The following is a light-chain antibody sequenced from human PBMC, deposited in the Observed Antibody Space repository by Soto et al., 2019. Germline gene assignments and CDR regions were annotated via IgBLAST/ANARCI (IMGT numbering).Light chain of an antibody. CDR2: DVS. V-gene: IGKV3-11*01. CDR3: QQRSNWPRT. Sequence: EIVMTQSPATLSVSPGERATLSCRASQSVSINLAWFQQKPGQAPRLLIYDVSNRATDIPARFSGSGSGTDFTLTISSLEPEDLAVYYCQQRSNWPRTFGQGTKVDIK. CDR1: QSVSIN. J-gene: IGKJ1*01.